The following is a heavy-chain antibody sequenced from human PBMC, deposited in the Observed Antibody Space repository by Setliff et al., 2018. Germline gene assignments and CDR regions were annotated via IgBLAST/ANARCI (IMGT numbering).Heavy chain of an antibody. Sequence: SETLSLTCTVSGGSISTYYWSWIRQPPGKGLEWIGHIYTSGITNYSPSLRSRVTISLDTSENQFSLRLTSVTAADTAVYYCASSQFYINFGSWGQGTLVTVSS. CDR2: IYTSGIT. D-gene: IGHD1-1*01. CDR3: ASSQFYINFGS. V-gene: IGHV4-4*08. J-gene: IGHJ4*02. CDR1: GGSISTYY.